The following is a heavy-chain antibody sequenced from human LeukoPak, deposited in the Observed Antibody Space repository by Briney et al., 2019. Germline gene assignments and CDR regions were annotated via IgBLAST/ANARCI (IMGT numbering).Heavy chain of an antibody. Sequence: GGSLRLSCAASGFTFSSYAMHWVRQAPGKGLEWAAVISSDGNTKYYADSVKGRFTISRDNSNNTLYLQMNSLRADDTAIYYCARRRIVGSTDDAFDIWGQGTMVTLSS. CDR1: GFTFSSYA. J-gene: IGHJ3*02. CDR3: ARRRIVGSTDDAFDI. CDR2: ISSDGNTK. D-gene: IGHD1-26*01. V-gene: IGHV3-30-3*01.